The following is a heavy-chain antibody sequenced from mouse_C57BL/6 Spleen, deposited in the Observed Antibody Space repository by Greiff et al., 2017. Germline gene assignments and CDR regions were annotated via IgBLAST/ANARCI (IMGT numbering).Heavy chain of an antibody. CDR3: ARVDGYYIDY. CDR1: GFTFTSYW. J-gene: IGHJ2*01. V-gene: IGHV1-69*01. Sequence: QVQLQQPGAELVLPGASVKLSCKASGFTFTSYWMHWVKQRPGQGLEWIGEIDPSDSYTNYNQKFKGKSTLTVDKSSSTAYMQLSSLTSEDSAVYYCARVDGYYIDYWGQGTTLTVSS. CDR2: IDPSDSYT. D-gene: IGHD2-3*01.